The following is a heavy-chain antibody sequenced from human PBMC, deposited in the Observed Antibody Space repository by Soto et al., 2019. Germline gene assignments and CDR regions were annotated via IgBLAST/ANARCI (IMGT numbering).Heavy chain of an antibody. D-gene: IGHD3-22*01. CDR2: ISGRGSST. J-gene: IGHJ4*02. CDR1: GFIFSNYA. V-gene: IGHV3-23*01. Sequence: EGQVLESGGGLVQPGGSLRLSCGASGFIFSNYAMNWVRQAPGKGLEWVSGISGRGSSTYYADSVKGRFTISRDNSQNTIYLQMNSLRAEDTAVYYCAREKYYYDKSGYYSSYLDSWGQGTPVTVSS. CDR3: AREKYYYDKSGYYSSYLDS.